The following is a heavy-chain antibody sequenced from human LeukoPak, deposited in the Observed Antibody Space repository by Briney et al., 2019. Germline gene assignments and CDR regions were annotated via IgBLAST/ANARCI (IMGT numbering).Heavy chain of an antibody. CDR3: ARSPGGNPRRAFDL. V-gene: IGHV1-2*02. CDR1: GYHFSGDF. Sequence: ASVKVSCKASGYHFSGDFLQWVRQAPGQGLEWLGWINPNTGSTNYAQKFQGRVTLTRDTSITTAYMELSSLVSDDTAVYYCARSPGGNPRRAFDLWGQGTMVTVSS. J-gene: IGHJ3*01. CDR2: INPNTGST. D-gene: IGHD4-23*01.